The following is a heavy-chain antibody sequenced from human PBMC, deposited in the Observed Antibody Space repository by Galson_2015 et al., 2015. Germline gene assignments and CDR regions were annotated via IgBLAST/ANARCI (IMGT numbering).Heavy chain of an antibody. CDR3: ARLDYSNLALGF. CDR1: GFTVSTSY. CDR2: IYSGGST. D-gene: IGHD4-11*01. V-gene: IGHV3-53*01. Sequence: SLRLSCAASGFTVSTSYMTWVRQAPGKGLQWVSLIYSGGSTYYADSVKGRFTISRDNSKNTLYFQMNSLRAEDTAVYYCARLDYSNLALGFWGQGTLVTVSS. J-gene: IGHJ4*02.